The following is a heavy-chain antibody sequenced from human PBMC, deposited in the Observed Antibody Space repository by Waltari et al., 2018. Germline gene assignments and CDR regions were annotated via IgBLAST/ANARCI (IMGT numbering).Heavy chain of an antibody. CDR2: MNPNSGNT. CDR1: GYTFTSYD. D-gene: IGHD3-3*01. Sequence: QVQLVQSGAEVKKPGASVKVSCKASGYTFTSYDINWVRPATGQGLEWMGWMNPNSGNTGYAQKFQGRVTMTRNTSISTAYMELSSLRSEDTAVYYCARNWANYDFWSGYYHDAFDIWGQGTMVTVSS. V-gene: IGHV1-8*01. J-gene: IGHJ3*02. CDR3: ARNWANYDFWSGYYHDAFDI.